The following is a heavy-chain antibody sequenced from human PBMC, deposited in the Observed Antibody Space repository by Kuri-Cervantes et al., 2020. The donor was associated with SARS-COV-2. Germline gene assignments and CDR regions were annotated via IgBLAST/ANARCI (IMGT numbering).Heavy chain of an antibody. J-gene: IGHJ4*02. CDR2: IYYSGSI. Sequence: SETLSLACTVSGGSISSYYWSWIRQPPGKGLEWIGYIYYSGSINYNPSLKSRVTISVDTSKNQFSLKLSSVTAADTAVYYCARGVQQWLAHYYFDYWGQGTLGT. D-gene: IGHD6-19*01. V-gene: IGHV4-59*01. CDR1: GGSISSYY. CDR3: ARGVQQWLAHYYFDY.